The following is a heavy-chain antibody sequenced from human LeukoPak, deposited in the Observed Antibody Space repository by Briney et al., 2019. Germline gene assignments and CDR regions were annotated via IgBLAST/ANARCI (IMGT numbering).Heavy chain of an antibody. Sequence: RPSQTLSLTCTVSGGSISSGGYYWSWIRQPPGKGLEWIGYIYYSGSTNYNPSLKSRVTISVDTSKNQFSLKLSSVTAADTAVYYCARVDGYSSGWYPINYYYYYGMDVWGQGTTVTVSS. V-gene: IGHV4-61*08. CDR2: IYYSGST. J-gene: IGHJ6*02. CDR3: ARVDGYSSGWYPINYYYYYGMDV. D-gene: IGHD6-19*01. CDR1: GGSISSGGYY.